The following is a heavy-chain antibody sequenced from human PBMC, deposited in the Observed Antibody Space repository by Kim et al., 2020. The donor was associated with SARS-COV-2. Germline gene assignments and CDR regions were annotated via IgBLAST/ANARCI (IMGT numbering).Heavy chain of an antibody. V-gene: IGHV4-31*03. J-gene: IGHJ3*02. CDR3: AREVAGNAFDI. CDR2: IYYSGRT. CDR1: GGSINSGGYY. Sequence: SETLSPTCTVIGGSINSGGYYWSWIRQHPGKGLEWIGYIYYSGRTYYNPSLKSRLIISIDTSENQFSLRLRSVSAADTAVYYCAREVAGNAFDIWGQGTKVTVSS. D-gene: IGHD3-10*01.